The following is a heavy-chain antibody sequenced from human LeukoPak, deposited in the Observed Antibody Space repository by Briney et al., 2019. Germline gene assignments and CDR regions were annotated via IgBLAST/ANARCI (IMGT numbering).Heavy chain of an antibody. D-gene: IGHD1/OR15-1a*01. V-gene: IGHV3-21*01. CDR1: GFTFSSYS. J-gene: IGHJ3*02. CDR2: ISSSSSYI. CDR3: ARDSPARGNNDAFDI. Sequence: GGSLRLSCAASGFTFSSYSMNWVRQAPGKGLEWVSSISSSSSYIYYADSVKGRFTISRDNAKNSLYLQMNSLRAEDTAVYYCARDSPARGNNDAFDIWGQGTMVTVSS.